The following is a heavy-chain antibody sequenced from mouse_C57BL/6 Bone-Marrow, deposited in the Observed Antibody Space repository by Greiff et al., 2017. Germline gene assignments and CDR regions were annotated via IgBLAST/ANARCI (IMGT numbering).Heavy chain of an antibody. D-gene: IGHD2-4*01. CDR1: GYSFTDYN. J-gene: IGHJ2*01. CDR2: INPNYGTT. Sequence: VQLQQSGPDLVKPGASVTISCTASGYSFTDYNMNWVKQSTGKSLEWLGVINPNYGTTSYNQKFKGQATLTVDQSSSTAYMQLSSLTSEDSAVYYGERCDGDYDLDYWGQGTTVTVSS. CDR3: ERCDGDYDLDY. V-gene: IGHV1-39*01.